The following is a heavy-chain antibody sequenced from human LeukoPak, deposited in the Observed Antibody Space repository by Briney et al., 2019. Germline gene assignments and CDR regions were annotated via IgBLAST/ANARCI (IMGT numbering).Heavy chain of an antibody. CDR3: ARNRADGSGTYYQKNPLNFDS. CDR1: SGSFSVYY. V-gene: IGHV4-34*01. Sequence: PSETLSLTCAVYSGSFSVYYWSWIRQSPGKGLEWIGEINHSGSTNYNPSLKSRITVSVDTSKNQFSLKLRSVTAADTAMYYCARNRADGSGTYYQKNPLNFDSWGQGTLVTVSS. J-gene: IGHJ4*02. D-gene: IGHD3-10*01. CDR2: INHSGST.